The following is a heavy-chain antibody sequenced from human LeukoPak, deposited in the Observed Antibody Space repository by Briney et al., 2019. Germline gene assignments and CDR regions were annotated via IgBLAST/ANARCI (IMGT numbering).Heavy chain of an antibody. J-gene: IGHJ4*02. Sequence: ASVKVSCKASGGTFSSYAISWVRQAPGQGLEGMGWINPNSGGTKYAQKFQGRVTMTRDTSTSTAYMELSGLRPDDTAAYYCARVEYCTRGVCINYDLWGQGTLVTVSS. CDR2: INPNSGGT. CDR1: GGTFSSYA. CDR3: ARVEYCTRGVCINYDL. D-gene: IGHD2-8*01. V-gene: IGHV1-2*02.